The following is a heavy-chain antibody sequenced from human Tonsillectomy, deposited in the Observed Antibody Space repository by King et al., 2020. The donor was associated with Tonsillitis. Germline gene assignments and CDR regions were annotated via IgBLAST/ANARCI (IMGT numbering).Heavy chain of an antibody. J-gene: IGHJ3*02. CDR3: ARDGGYPPSRFDI. CDR1: GFTFKSYG. V-gene: IGHV3-33*05. D-gene: IGHD5-12*01. Sequence: VQLVESGGGVVQAGRSLRLSCAASGFTFKSYGMHWVRQVSGKGLEWVAAISHDGIKEYYADSVRGRFTISRDNSKSTLYLQMDTLRAEDTAVYYCARDGGYPPSRFDIWGQGTTVTVSS. CDR2: ISHDGIKE.